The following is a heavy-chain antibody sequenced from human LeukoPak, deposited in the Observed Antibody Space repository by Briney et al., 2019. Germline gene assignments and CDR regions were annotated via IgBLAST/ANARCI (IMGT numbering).Heavy chain of an antibody. Sequence: GASVKVSCKASGGTLSSYAISWVRQAPGQGHEWMDRIIPIFGTANYAQKFQGRVTITTDESTSTAYMELSSLRSEDTAVYYCARDHCSGGSCYTFDYWGQGTLVTVSS. CDR1: GGTLSSYA. D-gene: IGHD2-15*01. V-gene: IGHV1-69*05. CDR2: IIPIFGTA. J-gene: IGHJ4*02. CDR3: ARDHCSGGSCYTFDY.